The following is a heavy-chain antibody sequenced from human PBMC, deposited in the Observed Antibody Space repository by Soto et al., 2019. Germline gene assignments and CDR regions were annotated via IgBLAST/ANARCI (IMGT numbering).Heavy chain of an antibody. D-gene: IGHD3-3*01. J-gene: IGHJ6*02. V-gene: IGHV4-4*07. Sequence: SETLSLTCTASGGSISSYYWSWIRQPAGKGLEWIGRIYTSGSTNYNPSLKSRVTMSVDTSKNQFSLKLSSVTAADTAVYYCARDYDFWSGAVYYYYGMDVWGQGTTVTVSS. CDR1: GGSISSYY. CDR3: ARDYDFWSGAVYYYYGMDV. CDR2: IYTSGST.